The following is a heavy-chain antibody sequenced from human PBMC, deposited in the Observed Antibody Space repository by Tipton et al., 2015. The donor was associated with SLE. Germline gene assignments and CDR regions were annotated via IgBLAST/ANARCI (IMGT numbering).Heavy chain of an antibody. CDR1: GFTFSSYA. Sequence: SLRLSCAASGFTFSSYAMSWVRQAPGKGLEWVSATSGSGGSTYYADSVKGRFTISRDNAKNSLYLQMNSLRAEDTAVYYCARDGTTANWYFDLWGRGTLVTVSS. CDR2: TSGSGGST. V-gene: IGHV3-23*01. J-gene: IGHJ2*01. D-gene: IGHD4-17*01. CDR3: ARDGTTANWYFDL.